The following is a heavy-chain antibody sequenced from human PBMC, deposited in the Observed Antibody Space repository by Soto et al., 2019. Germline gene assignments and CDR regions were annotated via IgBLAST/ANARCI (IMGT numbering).Heavy chain of an antibody. CDR3: AKHTSAWIFDY. CDR1: GFTFSSSA. V-gene: IGHV3-23*01. J-gene: IGHJ4*02. Sequence: GGSLRLSCAASGFTFSSSAMSWVRQAPGKGLEWVSGISGSGGSTYYADSVKGRFTISRDNSKNTLYLQMNSLRAEDTAAYYCAKHTSAWIFDYWGQGTLVTVSS. D-gene: IGHD2-2*01. CDR2: ISGSGGST.